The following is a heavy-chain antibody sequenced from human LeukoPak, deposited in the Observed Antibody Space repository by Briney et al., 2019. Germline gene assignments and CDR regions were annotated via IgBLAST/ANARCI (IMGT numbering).Heavy chain of an antibody. J-gene: IGHJ4*02. Sequence: ASVKVSCKASGYTFTSYGISWVRQAPGQGLEWMGWISAYNGNTNYAQKFQGRVTMTRDTSISTAYMELSRLRSDDTAVYYCARAGAYSGSDYWGQGTLVTVSS. CDR3: ARAGAYSGSDY. CDR1: GYTFTSYG. V-gene: IGHV1-18*01. CDR2: ISAYNGNT. D-gene: IGHD1-26*01.